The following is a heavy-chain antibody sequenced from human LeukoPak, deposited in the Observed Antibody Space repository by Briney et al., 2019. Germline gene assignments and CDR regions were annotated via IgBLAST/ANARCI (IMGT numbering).Heavy chain of an antibody. J-gene: IGHJ4*02. Sequence: SETLSLTCTVSGGSISSSSYYWGWIRQPPGKGLEWIGSIYYSGSTYYNPSLKSRVTISVDTSKNQFSLKLSSVTAADTAVYYCASTGWARGEEADYWGQGTLITVSS. CDR1: GGSISSSSYY. V-gene: IGHV4-39*01. CDR2: IYYSGST. CDR3: ASTGWARGEEADY. D-gene: IGHD3-10*01.